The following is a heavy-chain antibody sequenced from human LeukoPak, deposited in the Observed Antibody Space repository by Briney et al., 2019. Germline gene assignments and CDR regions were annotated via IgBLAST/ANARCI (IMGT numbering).Heavy chain of an antibody. Sequence: GGSLRLSCAASGFTFSSYWMSWVRQAPGKGLEWVSAITGTGGSTYYADSVKGRFTISRDNSKNTLYLQMNSLRAEDTAVYYCATRGYCSGTSCYAPQPWGQGTLVTVSS. J-gene: IGHJ5*02. CDR3: ATRGYCSGTSCYAPQP. V-gene: IGHV3-23*01. CDR2: ITGTGGST. CDR1: GFTFSSYW. D-gene: IGHD2-2*01.